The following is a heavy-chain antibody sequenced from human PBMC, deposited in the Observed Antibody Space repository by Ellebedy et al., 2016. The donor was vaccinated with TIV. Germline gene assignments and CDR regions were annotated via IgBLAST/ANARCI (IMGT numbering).Heavy chain of an antibody. Sequence: PSETLSLTCSVFGVFINSYFWGWIRQPPGRALEWIGYSYYNGSTSYNPSLKSRVSISVDTSTNQFSLRLSSVTAADTAVYYCARSFFDLSSWYNNDFYYGMDLWGQGATVTVSS. CDR3: ARSFFDLSSWYNNDFYYGMDL. CDR1: GVFINSYF. J-gene: IGHJ6*02. D-gene: IGHD6-13*01. V-gene: IGHV4-59*08. CDR2: SYYNGST.